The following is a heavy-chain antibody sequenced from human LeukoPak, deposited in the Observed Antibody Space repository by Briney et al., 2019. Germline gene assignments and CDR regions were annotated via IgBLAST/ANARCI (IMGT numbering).Heavy chain of an antibody. D-gene: IGHD3-22*01. CDR3: ASPPLGYYDSSGPEFDY. Sequence: ASVKVSCKASGYTFTGYYMHWVRQAPGQGLEWMGWINPNSGGTNYAQKFQGRVTMTRDTSISTAYMELSRLRSDDTAVYYCASPPLGYYDSSGPEFDYWGRGTLVTVSS. J-gene: IGHJ4*02. CDR2: INPNSGGT. CDR1: GYTFTGYY. V-gene: IGHV1-2*02.